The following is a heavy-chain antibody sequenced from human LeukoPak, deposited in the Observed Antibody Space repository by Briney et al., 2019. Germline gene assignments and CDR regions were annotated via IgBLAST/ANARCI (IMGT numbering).Heavy chain of an antibody. Sequence: PGGSLRLSCAASGFTFSSYSMNWVRQAPGKGLEWVSYISSGSSTIYYADSVKGRFTISRDNAKNSLYLQMNSLRAEDTAVYYCAGESDYGDYGLFDYWGQGTLVTVSS. CDR3: AGESDYGDYGLFDY. CDR2: ISSGSSTI. J-gene: IGHJ4*02. D-gene: IGHD4-17*01. V-gene: IGHV3-48*01. CDR1: GFTFSSYS.